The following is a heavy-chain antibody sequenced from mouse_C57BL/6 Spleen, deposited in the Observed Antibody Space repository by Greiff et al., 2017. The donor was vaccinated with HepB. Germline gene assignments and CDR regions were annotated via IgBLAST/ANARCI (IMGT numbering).Heavy chain of an antibody. J-gene: IGHJ1*03. CDR2: INPNNGGT. CDR3: AREGFITTVVAPGYFDV. CDR1: GYTFTDYN. Sequence: EVQLQQSGPELVKPGASVKMSCKASGYTFTDYNMHWVKQSHGKSLEWIGYINPNNGGTSYNQKFQGKATLTVNKSSSTAYMELRSLTSEDSAVYYCAREGFITTVVAPGYFDVWGTGTTVTVSS. D-gene: IGHD1-1*01. V-gene: IGHV1-22*01.